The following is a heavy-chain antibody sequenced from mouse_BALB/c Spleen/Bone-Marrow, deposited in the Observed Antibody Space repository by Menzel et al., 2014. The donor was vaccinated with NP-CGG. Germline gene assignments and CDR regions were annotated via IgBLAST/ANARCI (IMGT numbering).Heavy chain of an antibody. CDR2: INPSTGYT. CDR1: GYTFTSYW. V-gene: IGHV1-7*01. Sequence: VQVVESGAELAKPGASVKMSCKASGYTFTSYWMHWVKQRPGQGLEWIGYINPSTGYTEYNQKFKDQATLTADKSSSTAYMQLSSLTSEDSAVYFCARGRFAYWGQGTLVTVSA. J-gene: IGHJ3*01. CDR3: ARGRFAY.